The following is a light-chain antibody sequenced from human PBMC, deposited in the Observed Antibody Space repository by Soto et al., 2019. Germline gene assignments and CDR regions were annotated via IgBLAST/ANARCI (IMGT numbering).Light chain of an antibody. J-gene: IGKJ5*01. CDR1: RDISNF. CDR2: AAS. CDR3: QHYDDLPSMP. V-gene: IGKV1-33*01. Sequence: DTQMTQSPSSLSASVGDRVTITCQASRDISNFLNWYQQKPGNAPKVLIYAASNLAAGVPSRFSGSGYGSDFTCTISSLQPEDVATYYCQHYDDLPSMPFGQGTRLEIK.